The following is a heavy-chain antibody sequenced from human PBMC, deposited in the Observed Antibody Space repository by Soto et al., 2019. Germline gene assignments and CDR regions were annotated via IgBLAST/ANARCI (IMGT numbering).Heavy chain of an antibody. D-gene: IGHD5-18*01. V-gene: IGHV3-74*01. Sequence: GGSLRLSCAASGFTFSSYWMYWVRQAPGKGLVWVSRINSGGSSTSYAGSVKGRFTISRDNAQNTLYLQMNSLRTEDTAVYYCARAISAWLLDYWGQGTLVTVSS. CDR1: GFTFSSYW. CDR2: INSGGSST. J-gene: IGHJ4*02. CDR3: ARAISAWLLDY.